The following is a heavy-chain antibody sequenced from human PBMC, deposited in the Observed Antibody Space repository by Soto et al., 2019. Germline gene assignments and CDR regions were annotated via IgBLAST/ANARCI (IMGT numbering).Heavy chain of an antibody. CDR2: ISHDGSSA. V-gene: IGHV3-30-3*01. CDR3: AETHTMITYYFDS. J-gene: IGHJ4*02. D-gene: IGHD3-16*01. Sequence: GGSLRLSCAASGFTFSRYAMHWVRQAPGKGLEWVSVISHDGSSANYADSVKGRFTISRDNSKNALYLQINSLRTEDTAVYYCAETHTMITYYFDSWGQGTLVTVSS. CDR1: GFTFSRYA.